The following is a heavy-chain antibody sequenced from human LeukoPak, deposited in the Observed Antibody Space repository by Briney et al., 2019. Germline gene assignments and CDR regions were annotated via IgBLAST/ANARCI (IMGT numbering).Heavy chain of an antibody. CDR2: LYSNGGT. CDR1: GFSVSSYG. CDR3: VRDRAEGRAWVEFDP. V-gene: IGHV3-66*03. J-gene: IGHJ5*02. Sequence: GGSLRLSCVASGFSVSSYGMSWVRQAPGKAPEWVSLLYSNGGTYYADSVKGRFIISRDNSKNTLYLQMNNLRVEDTAVYHCVRDRAEGRAWVEFDPWGQGTVVTVSA.